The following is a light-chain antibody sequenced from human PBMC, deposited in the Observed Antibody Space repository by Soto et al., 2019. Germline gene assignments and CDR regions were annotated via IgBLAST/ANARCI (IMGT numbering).Light chain of an antibody. J-gene: IGLJ1*01. Sequence: QSVLTQPASVSGSPGQSITISCTGTSSDVGGYNYVAWYQQHLGKAPKLLISEVTDRPSGVSNRFSGSKSGNTASLTISGLQADEEADYYCSSYTSSSTYVFGPGTKVTVL. CDR1: SSDVGGYNY. CDR2: EVT. CDR3: SSYTSSSTYV. V-gene: IGLV2-14*01.